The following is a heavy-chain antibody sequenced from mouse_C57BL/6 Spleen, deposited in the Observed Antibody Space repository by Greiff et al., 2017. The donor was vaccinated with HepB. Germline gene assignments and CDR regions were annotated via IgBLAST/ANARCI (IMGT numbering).Heavy chain of an antibody. V-gene: IGHV1-82*01. J-gene: IGHJ2*01. CDR3: ARSDFDY. CDR1: GYAFSSSW. Sequence: QVQLQQSGPELVKPGASVKISCKASGYAFSSSWMNWVKQRPGKGLEWIGRIYPGDGDTNYNGKFKGKATLTADKSSSTAYMQLSRLTSEDSAVYFCARSDFDYWGQGTTLTVSS. CDR2: IYPGDGDT.